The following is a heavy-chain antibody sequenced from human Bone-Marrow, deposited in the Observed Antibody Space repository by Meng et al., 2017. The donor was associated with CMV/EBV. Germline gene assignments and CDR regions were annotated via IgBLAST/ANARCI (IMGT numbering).Heavy chain of an antibody. CDR1: GFTFSSYE. D-gene: IGHD3-3*01. CDR2: ISASGETT. J-gene: IGHJ6*02. Sequence: GESLKISCAASGFTFSSYEMNWVRQAPGTGLEWVSYISASGETTYYADSVKGRFTISRDNAKNSLYLQMNSLSAEDTAVYYCARAKLRQLYGMDVWGQGTTVTVSS. V-gene: IGHV3-48*03. CDR3: ARAKLRQLYGMDV.